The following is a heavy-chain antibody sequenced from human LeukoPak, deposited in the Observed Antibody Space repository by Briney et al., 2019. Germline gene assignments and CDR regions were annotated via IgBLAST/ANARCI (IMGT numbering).Heavy chain of an antibody. J-gene: IGHJ3*02. CDR3: ARGRRGTMIVVVTSIAFDI. Sequence: PSETLSLTCAVYGGSFSGYYWSWIRQPPGKGLEWIGEINHSGSTSYNPSLKSRVTISVDTSKNQFSLKLSSVTAADTAVYYCARGRRGTMIVVVTSIAFDIWGQGTMVTVSS. V-gene: IGHV4-34*01. D-gene: IGHD3-22*01. CDR2: INHSGST. CDR1: GGSFSGYY.